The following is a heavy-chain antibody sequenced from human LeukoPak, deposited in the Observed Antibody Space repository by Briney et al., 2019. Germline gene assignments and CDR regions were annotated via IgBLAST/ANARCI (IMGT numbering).Heavy chain of an antibody. J-gene: IGHJ6*02. D-gene: IGHD3-10*01. Sequence: GGSLRPSCAASGFTFSSYGMHWVRQAPGKGLEWVAVISYDGSNKYYADSVKGRFTISRDNSKNTLYLQMNSLRAEDTAVYYCARDPYYGSGSYYHHYYYGMDVWGQGTTVTVSS. CDR2: ISYDGSNK. V-gene: IGHV3-30*03. CDR3: ARDPYYGSGSYYHHYYYGMDV. CDR1: GFTFSSYG.